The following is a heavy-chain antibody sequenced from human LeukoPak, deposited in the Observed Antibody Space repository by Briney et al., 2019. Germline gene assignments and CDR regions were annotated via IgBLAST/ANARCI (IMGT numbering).Heavy chain of an antibody. V-gene: IGHV3-23*01. CDR2: ISGSGGST. D-gene: IGHD2-15*01. CDR1: GFTFSSYA. J-gene: IGHJ4*02. CDR3: AKELPNCSGGSCYPGYYFDY. Sequence: GSLRLSCAASGFTFSSYAMSWVRQAPGKGLEWVSAISGSGGSTYYADSVKGRFTISRDNSKNTLYLQMNSLRAEDTAVYYCAKELPNCSGGSCYPGYYFDYWGQGTLVTVSS.